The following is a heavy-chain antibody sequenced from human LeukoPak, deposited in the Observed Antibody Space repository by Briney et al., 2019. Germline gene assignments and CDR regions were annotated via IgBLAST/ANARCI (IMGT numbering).Heavy chain of an antibody. V-gene: IGHV3-23*01. Sequence: GGSLRLSCAASGFTFNSYAMSWVRQAPGKGLEWVSAISPRGTSTYYADSVKGRFTISRDNFKDMLFLQMNSLRAEDTAVYYCAKSRAIDHWGQGTLVIVSS. J-gene: IGHJ4*02. CDR3: AKSRAIDH. CDR1: GFTFNSYA. CDR2: ISPRGTST.